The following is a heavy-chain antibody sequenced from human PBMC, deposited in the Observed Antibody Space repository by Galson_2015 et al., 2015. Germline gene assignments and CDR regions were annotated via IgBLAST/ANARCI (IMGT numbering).Heavy chain of an antibody. V-gene: IGHV3-23*01. CDR3: AKGDRDGGPYYLDY. J-gene: IGHJ4*02. CDR1: GFTFSSYT. CDR2: ITGDGGMA. D-gene: IGHD5-24*01. Sequence: SLRLSCAGSGFTFSSYTMNWVRQAPGKGLEWVSAITGDGGMAGYADSVRGRFTISRDNSKNTLYLQMNSLRAEDTAVFYCAKGDRDGGPYYLDYWGQGILVTVSS.